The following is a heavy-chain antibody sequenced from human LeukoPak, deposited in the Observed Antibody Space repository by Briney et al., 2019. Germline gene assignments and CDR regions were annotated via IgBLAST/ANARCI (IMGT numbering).Heavy chain of an antibody. CDR3: AREGTVDTAMAPAFDY. D-gene: IGHD5-18*01. CDR2: ISYDGSNK. Sequence: PGGSLRLSCAASGFTFSSYAMHWVRQAPGKGLEWVAVISYDGSNKYYADSVKGRFTIARDNSKNTLYLQMNSLRAEDTAVYYCAREGTVDTAMAPAFDYWGQGTLVTVSS. V-gene: IGHV3-30*04. J-gene: IGHJ4*02. CDR1: GFTFSSYA.